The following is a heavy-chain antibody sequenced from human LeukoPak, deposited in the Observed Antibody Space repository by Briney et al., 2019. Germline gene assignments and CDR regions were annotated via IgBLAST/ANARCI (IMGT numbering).Heavy chain of an antibody. V-gene: IGHV4-30-4*01. CDR3: AREHKSYGDYPYYFDS. J-gene: IGHJ4*02. CDR2: INKKGGT. CDR1: SDSISSGDYY. Sequence: SQTLSLTCTVSSDSISSGDYYWSWIRQPAGKGLEFIGYINKKGGTFYNPPLKSRVSISIDTSKNQFSLKLTSVTAADTAVYFCAREHKSYGDYPYYFDSWGQGTLVTVSP. D-gene: IGHD4-17*01.